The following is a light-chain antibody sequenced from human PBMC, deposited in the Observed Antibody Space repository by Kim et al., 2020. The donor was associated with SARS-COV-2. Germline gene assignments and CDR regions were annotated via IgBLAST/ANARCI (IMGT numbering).Light chain of an antibody. Sequence: FAPGERATLSCRASQNVGSHLGWYQQEPGQAPRLLIYDAVNRATGIPARFSGSGSGTDFTLTISSLEPEDLAVYYCQQHTRWPLTFGGGTKVDIK. J-gene: IGKJ4*01. CDR2: DAV. V-gene: IGKV3-11*01. CDR1: QNVGSH. CDR3: QQHTRWPLT.